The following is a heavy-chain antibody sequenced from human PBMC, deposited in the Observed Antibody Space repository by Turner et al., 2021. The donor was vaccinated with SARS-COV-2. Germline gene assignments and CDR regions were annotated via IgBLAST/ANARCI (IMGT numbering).Heavy chain of an antibody. CDR1: GFTFSSYA. Sequence: EVQLVESGGGLVQPGGSLRLSCSASGFTFSSYAMHWVRQAPGKGLEYVSAISSNGYSTYYADSVKGRFTISRDNSKNTLYLQMSSLRAEDTAVYYCVDGYGYGSMDVWGQGTTVTVSS. J-gene: IGHJ6*02. CDR3: VDGYGYGSMDV. CDR2: ISSNGYST. D-gene: IGHD5-18*01. V-gene: IGHV3-64D*06.